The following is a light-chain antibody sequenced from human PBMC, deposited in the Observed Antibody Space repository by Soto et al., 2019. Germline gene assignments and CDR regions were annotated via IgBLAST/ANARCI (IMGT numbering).Light chain of an antibody. CDR3: TSYVGSNIWV. CDR2: EVS. Sequence: QSALTQPPSASGSPGQSVTISCTGTGSDVGAYKYVSWYQQYPGKAPKLMIYEVSKRPSGVPDRFSGSKSGNTASLTVSGLQAEDEADYYSTSYVGSNIWVFGGGTKLTVL. J-gene: IGLJ3*02. CDR1: GSDVGAYKY. V-gene: IGLV2-8*01.